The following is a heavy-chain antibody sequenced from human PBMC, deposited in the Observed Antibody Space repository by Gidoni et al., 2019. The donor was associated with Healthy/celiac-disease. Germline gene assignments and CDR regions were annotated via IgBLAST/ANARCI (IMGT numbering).Heavy chain of an antibody. Sequence: EVQLVESGGGLVKPGGSLRLSCAASGLTFSSYSMNWVRQAPGKGLEWVSSISSSSSYIYYADSVKGRFTISRDNAKNSLYLQMNSLRAEDTAVYYCARQQENWFDPWGQGTLVTVSS. V-gene: IGHV3-21*01. CDR1: GLTFSSYS. J-gene: IGHJ5*02. CDR3: ARQQENWFDP. CDR2: ISSSSSYI.